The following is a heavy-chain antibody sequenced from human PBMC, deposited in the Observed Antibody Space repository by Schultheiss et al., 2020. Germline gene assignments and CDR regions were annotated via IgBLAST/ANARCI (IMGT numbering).Heavy chain of an antibody. V-gene: IGHV1-69*06. CDR2: IIPIFGTA. CDR1: GGTFSSYA. D-gene: IGHD5-18*01. Sequence: SVKVSCKASGGTFSSYAISWVRQAPGQGLEWMGGIIPIFGTANYAQKFQGRVTITADKSTSTAYMELSSLRSEDTAVYYCARRETAIFSDWYFDLWGRGTLVTGSS. CDR3: ARRETAIFSDWYFDL. J-gene: IGHJ2*01.